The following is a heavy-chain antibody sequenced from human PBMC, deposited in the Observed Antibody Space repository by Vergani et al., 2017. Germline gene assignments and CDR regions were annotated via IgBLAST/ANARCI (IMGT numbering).Heavy chain of an antibody. CDR3: ASGKYYADSTSHFRGRYFDV. CDR2: IYNSGNG. V-gene: IGHV4-39*01. Sequence: QMQLQESGPGLVKASETLSLTCTVSGDSIISRSYYWGWIRQPPGKGLEWIGSIYNSGNGDSSSPLKGRVTISADTSKNQFSLRLTSVTAADTAVYYCASGKYYADSTSHFRGRYFDVWGRGTLVTVPS. D-gene: IGHD3-16*01. J-gene: IGHJ2*01. CDR1: GDSIISRSYY.